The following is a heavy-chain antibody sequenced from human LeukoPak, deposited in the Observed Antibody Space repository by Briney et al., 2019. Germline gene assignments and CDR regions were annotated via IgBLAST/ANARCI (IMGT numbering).Heavy chain of an antibody. V-gene: IGHV1-46*01. CDR3: ARDVGIAAAGPWYYYYYMDV. D-gene: IGHD6-13*01. CDR2: INPSGGST. Sequence: GASVKVSCKASGYTFTSYYMHWVRQAPGQGLEWMGIINPSGGSTSYAQKFQGRVPMTRDTSTSTAYMELSSLRSEDTAVYYCARDVGIAAAGPWYYYYYMDVWGKGTTVTVSS. CDR1: GYTFTSYY. J-gene: IGHJ6*03.